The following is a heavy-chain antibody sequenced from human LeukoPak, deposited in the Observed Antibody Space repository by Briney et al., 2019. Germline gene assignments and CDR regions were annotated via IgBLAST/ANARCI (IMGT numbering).Heavy chain of an antibody. Sequence: SETLSLTCTVSGGSISSYYWSWIRQPPGKGLEWIGFLYDSGSPNYNPSLKSRVTVSVDTSKNEFSLKLSSVTAADTAVYYCARHGSSYSCDYWGQGTLVTVSS. V-gene: IGHV4-59*08. J-gene: IGHJ4*02. CDR3: ARHGSSYSCDY. CDR2: LYDSGSP. D-gene: IGHD6-13*01. CDR1: GGSISSYY.